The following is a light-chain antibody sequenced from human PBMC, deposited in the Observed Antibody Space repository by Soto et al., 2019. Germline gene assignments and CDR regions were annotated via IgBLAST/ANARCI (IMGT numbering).Light chain of an antibody. CDR2: GAS. CDR1: KSVSGN. V-gene: IGKV3-15*01. Sequence: EIVMTQSPATLSVSPGEIATLSCRASKSVSGNLAWYQQQPGQAPRVLIYGASTRATGIPARFSGSGSGTELTPTIICLQYQECGVYYSLQYNYWRLTFGHGTKVEIK. J-gene: IGKJ1*01. CDR3: LQYNYWRLT.